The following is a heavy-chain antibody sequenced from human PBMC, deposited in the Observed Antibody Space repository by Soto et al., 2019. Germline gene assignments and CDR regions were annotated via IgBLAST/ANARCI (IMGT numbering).Heavy chain of an antibody. CDR2: ISGSGGST. CDR3: AKTIAVAGLYYFDY. V-gene: IGHV3-23*01. J-gene: IGHJ4*02. Sequence: GPLRLSCAASGFTFSSYAMSWVRQAPGKGLEWVSAISGSGGSTYYADSVKGRFTISRDNSKNTLYLQMNSLRAEDTAVYYCAKTIAVAGLYYFDYWGQGTLVTVSS. D-gene: IGHD6-19*01. CDR1: GFTFSSYA.